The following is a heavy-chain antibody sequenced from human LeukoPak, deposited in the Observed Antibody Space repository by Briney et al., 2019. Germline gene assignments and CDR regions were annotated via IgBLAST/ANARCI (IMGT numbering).Heavy chain of an antibody. CDR2: IKQDGSEK. D-gene: IGHD3-3*01. Sequence: GGSLRLSCAASGFTFSSYWMSWVSQARGKGLEWVANIKQDGSEKYYVDSVKGRFTISRDNAKNSLYLQMNSLRAEDTAVYYCARDWSGWYFDYWGQGTLVTVSS. J-gene: IGHJ4*02. CDR3: ARDWSGWYFDY. V-gene: IGHV3-7*01. CDR1: GFTFSSYW.